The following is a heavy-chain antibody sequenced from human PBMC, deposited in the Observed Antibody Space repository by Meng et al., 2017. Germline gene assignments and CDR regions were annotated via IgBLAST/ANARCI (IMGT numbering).Heavy chain of an antibody. CDR2: INSDGSST. V-gene: IGHV3-74*01. CDR1: GFTSSSYW. J-gene: IGHJ6*02. CDR3: ARDSSYGGYAGYYYYYYGMDV. D-gene: IGHD5-12*01. Sequence: GGSLRLSCAASGFTSSSYWMHWVRQAPGKGLVWVSRINSDGSSTSYADSVKGRFTISRDNAKNTLYLQMNSLRAEDTAVYYCARDSSYGGYAGYYYYYYGMDVWGQGTTVTVSS.